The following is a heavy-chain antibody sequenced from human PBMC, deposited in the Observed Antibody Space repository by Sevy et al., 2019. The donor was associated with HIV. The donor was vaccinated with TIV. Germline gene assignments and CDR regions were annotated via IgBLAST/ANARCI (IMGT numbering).Heavy chain of an antibody. J-gene: IGHJ6*02. CDR1: GYSFTSYW. CDR2: IYPGDSDT. D-gene: IGHD3-10*01. Sequence: GESLKISCKGSGYSFTSYWIGWVRQMPGKGLEWMGIIYPGDSDTRDSPSFQGQVTISADKSISTAYLQWCSLKASDTAMYYCARHEEAVRGVHTYYYYYGMDVWGQGTTVTVSS. CDR3: ARHEEAVRGVHTYYYYYGMDV. V-gene: IGHV5-51*01.